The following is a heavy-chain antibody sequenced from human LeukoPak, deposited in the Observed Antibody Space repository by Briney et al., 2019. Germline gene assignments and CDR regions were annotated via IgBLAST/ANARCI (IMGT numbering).Heavy chain of an antibody. CDR2: IRSKANSYAT. D-gene: IGHD5-24*01. CDR1: GFTFSGAA. CDR3: TEMATIHESDY. J-gene: IGHJ4*02. Sequence: GGSLRLSCAASGFTFSGAAMHCVRHAYGKGREWVGRIRSKANSYATAYAASVKGRFTISRDDSKNTAYLQMNSLKTEDTAVYYCTEMATIHESDYWGQGTLVTVSS. V-gene: IGHV3-73*01.